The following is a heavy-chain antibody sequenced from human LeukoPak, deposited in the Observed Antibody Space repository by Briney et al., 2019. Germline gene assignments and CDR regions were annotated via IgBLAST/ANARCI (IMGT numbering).Heavy chain of an antibody. D-gene: IGHD2-2*01. J-gene: IGHJ6*03. CDR3: ARFTRGLVDQLQTLYYYYYMDV. CDR2: IYYSGST. V-gene: IGHV4-31*03. Sequence: SQTLSLTCTVSGGSISSGGYYWSWIRQHPGKGLEWIGYIYYSGSTYYNPSLKSRVTISVNTSKNQFSLKLSSLTAADTAVYYCARFTRGLVDQLQTLYYYYYMDVWGKGPTVPVS. CDR1: GGSISSGGYY.